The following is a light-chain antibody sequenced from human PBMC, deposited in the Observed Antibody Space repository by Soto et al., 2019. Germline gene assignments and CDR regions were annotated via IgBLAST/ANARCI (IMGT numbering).Light chain of an antibody. CDR1: SSNIGAGYD. J-gene: IGLJ2*01. Sequence: QSVLTQPPSVSGAPGQRVTISCTGSSSNIGAGYDVHWYQQLPGTAPKLLIYMNNQRPSGVPDRFSGSKSGTSASLAISGLRSEDEADYYCAAWDDSLSGRVFGGGTKLTVL. CDR2: MNN. CDR3: AAWDDSLSGRV. V-gene: IGLV1-47*01.